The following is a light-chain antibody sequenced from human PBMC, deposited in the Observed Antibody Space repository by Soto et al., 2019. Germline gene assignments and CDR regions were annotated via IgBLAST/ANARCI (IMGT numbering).Light chain of an antibody. J-gene: IGKJ4*01. CDR2: STS. V-gene: IGKV4-1*01. CDR3: QQHFSLIDP. Sequence: IALAQSPAFLVGSLGARATINCRFSQSLFSTLSNLHILSWIQKRPVQPPRPLIYSTSARPPGVPDRFSGSGSGTNFTLTISYLQPEDVAEYYCQQHFSLIDPFGGGTKVDIK. CDR1: QSLFSTLSNLHI.